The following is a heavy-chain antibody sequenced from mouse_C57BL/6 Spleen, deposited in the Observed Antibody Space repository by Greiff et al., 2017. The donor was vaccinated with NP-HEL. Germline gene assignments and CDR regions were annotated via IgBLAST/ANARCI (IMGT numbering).Heavy chain of an antibody. D-gene: IGHD1-1*01. V-gene: IGHV1-59*01. CDR2: IDPSDSYT. CDR1: GYTFTSYW. CDR3: ARFGIYYYGSHFDY. J-gene: IGHJ2*01. Sequence: QVQLQQPGAELVRPGTSVKLSCKASGYTFTSYWMHWVKQRPGQGLEWIGVIDPSDSYTNYNQKFKGKATLTVDTSSSTAYMQLSSLTSEDSAVYYCARFGIYYYGSHFDYWGQGTTLTVSS.